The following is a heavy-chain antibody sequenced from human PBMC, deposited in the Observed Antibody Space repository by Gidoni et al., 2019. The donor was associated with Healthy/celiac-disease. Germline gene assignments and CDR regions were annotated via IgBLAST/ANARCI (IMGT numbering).Heavy chain of an antibody. V-gene: IGHV3-74*01. D-gene: IGHD1-26*01. CDR2: INSDGSST. CDR3: ARDPSGSYPNWFDP. CDR1: GFTFSSYW. Sequence: EVQLVESGGGLVQPWGSLSLSCAASGFTFSSYWMHWVRPAPGKGLVWVSRINSDGSSTSYADSVKGRFTISRDNAKNTLYLQMNSLRAEDTAVDYCARDPSGSYPNWFDPWGQGTLVTVSS. J-gene: IGHJ5*02.